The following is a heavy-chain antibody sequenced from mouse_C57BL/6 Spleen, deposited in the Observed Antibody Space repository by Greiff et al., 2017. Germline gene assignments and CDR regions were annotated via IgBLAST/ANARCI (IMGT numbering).Heavy chain of an antibody. CDR1: GFTFSDYG. Sequence: EVKLVESGGGLVKPGGSLKLSCAASGFTFSDYGMHWVRQAPEKGLEWVAYISSGSSTIYYADTVKGRFTISRDNAKNTLFLQMTSLRSEDTAMYYCARGYDYDVWFAYWGQGTLVTVSA. D-gene: IGHD2-4*01. CDR2: ISSGSSTI. CDR3: ARGYDYDVWFAY. V-gene: IGHV5-17*01. J-gene: IGHJ3*01.